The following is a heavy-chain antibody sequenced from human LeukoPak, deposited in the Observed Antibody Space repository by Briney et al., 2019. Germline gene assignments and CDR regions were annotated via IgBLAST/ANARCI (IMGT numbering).Heavy chain of an antibody. CDR3: ARETVTTENWFDP. V-gene: IGHV4-38-2*02. CDR2: IYHSGST. CDR1: GYSISSGYY. Sequence: SETLSLTCTVSGYSISSGYYWGWIRQPPGKGLEWIGSIYHSGSTYYNPSLKSRVTISVDTSKNQFSLKLSSVTAADTAVYYCARETVTTENWFDPWGQGTLVTVSS. J-gene: IGHJ5*02. D-gene: IGHD4-17*01.